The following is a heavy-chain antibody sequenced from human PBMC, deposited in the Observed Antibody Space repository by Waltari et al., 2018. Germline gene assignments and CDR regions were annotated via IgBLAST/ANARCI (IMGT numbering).Heavy chain of an antibody. CDR1: GFTFSSYA. CDR2: ISGSGGST. Sequence: EVQLLESGGGLVQPGGSMRLSCAASGFTFSSYAMSWVRQAPGKGLDWVSAISGSGGSTDYADSVNGRFTISSDNSKNTLYLQMNSLRAEDTAVYYCAKDLYDYGDYGPLDYWGQGTLVTVSS. J-gene: IGHJ4*02. V-gene: IGHV3-23*01. D-gene: IGHD4-17*01. CDR3: AKDLYDYGDYGPLDY.